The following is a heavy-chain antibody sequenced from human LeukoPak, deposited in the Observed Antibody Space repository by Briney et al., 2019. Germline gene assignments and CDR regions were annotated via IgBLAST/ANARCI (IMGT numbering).Heavy chain of an antibody. CDR3: ARDFDFWSGYYQLGAFDI. D-gene: IGHD3-3*01. CDR2: IYTSGST. Sequence: SETLSLTCAVYGGSFSGYYWSWIRQPPGKGLEWIGRIYTSGSTNYNPSLKSRVTMSVDTSKNQFSLKLSSVTAADTAVYYCARDFDFWSGYYQLGAFDIWGQGTMVTVSS. V-gene: IGHV4-59*10. CDR1: GGSFSGYY. J-gene: IGHJ3*02.